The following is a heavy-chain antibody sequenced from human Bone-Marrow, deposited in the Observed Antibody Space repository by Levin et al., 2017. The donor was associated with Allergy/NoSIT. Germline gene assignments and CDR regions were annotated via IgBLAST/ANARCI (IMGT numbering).Heavy chain of an antibody. J-gene: IGHJ5*02. CDR1: GGTFSSYA. Sequence: SVKVSCKASGGTFSSYAISWVRQAPGQGLEWMGGIIPIFGTANYAQKFQGRVTITADESTSTAYMELSSLRSEDTAVYYCARVSPLYCSSTSCPNNWFDPWGQGTLVTVSS. D-gene: IGHD2-2*01. V-gene: IGHV1-69*13. CDR3: ARVSPLYCSSTSCPNNWFDP. CDR2: IIPIFGTA.